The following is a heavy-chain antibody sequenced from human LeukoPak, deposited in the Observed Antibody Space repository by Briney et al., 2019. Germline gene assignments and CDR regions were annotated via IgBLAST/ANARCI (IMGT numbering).Heavy chain of an antibody. J-gene: IGHJ4*02. D-gene: IGHD3-16*02. CDR2: IYGRGST. CDR1: GGSISRYY. CDR3: AREDVWGNNRPKGHFDY. Sequence: SEALSLTCTVSGGSISRYYWSWIRQPPGKGLDWIGYIYGRGSTNYNPSLKSRVTVSVDTSKNQFSLNLNSVTAADTAVYYCAREDVWGNNRPKGHFDYWGQGTLVTVSS. V-gene: IGHV4-59*01.